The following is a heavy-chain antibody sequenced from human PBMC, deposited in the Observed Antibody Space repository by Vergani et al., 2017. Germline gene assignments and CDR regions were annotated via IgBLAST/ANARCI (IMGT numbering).Heavy chain of an antibody. J-gene: IGHJ4*02. D-gene: IGHD3-22*01. Sequence: EVQLLESGGGLVQPGGSLRLSCAASGFTFSTYAMTWVRPAPGKGLEWVSTISSDGGSTYYADSVKGRFTISRENSKKTLSLQMNSLTAEDTAIYYCSGPQGTSAYYYGGFYYWGQGILVTVPS. V-gene: IGHV3-23*01. CDR3: SGPQGTSAYYYGGFYY. CDR2: ISSDGGST. CDR1: GFTFSTYA.